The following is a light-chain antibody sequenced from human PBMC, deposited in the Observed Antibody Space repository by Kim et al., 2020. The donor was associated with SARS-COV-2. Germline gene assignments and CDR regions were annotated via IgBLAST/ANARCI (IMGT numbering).Light chain of an antibody. CDR3: SGWDETLSARV. Sequence: GPSVTVSCSGGSSNLEKTYVYWYQQLPGTAPKLLIYANSQRPSGAPYRFAGSNSSPSASLACGGIRSEDEADYYCSGWDETLSARVFGGGTQLTVL. CDR1: SSNLEKTY. J-gene: IGLJ3*02. V-gene: IGLV1-47*02. CDR2: ANS.